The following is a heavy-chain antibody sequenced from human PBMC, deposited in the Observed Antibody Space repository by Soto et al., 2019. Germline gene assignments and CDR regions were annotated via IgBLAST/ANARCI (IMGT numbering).Heavy chain of an antibody. V-gene: IGHV6-1*01. CDR3: AREDYYESSGGMDV. CDR2: TYYRSKWYN. J-gene: IGHJ6*02. CDR1: GDSVSSNSAA. Sequence: SQPLSPSCAISGDSVSSNSAAWSWIRQSPSRGLEWLGRTYYRSKWYNDFAVSLKSRLTINPDTLKNQFSLLLNSVTPEDRAVYYCAREDYYESSGGMDVWGQGTAVTV. D-gene: IGHD3-22*01.